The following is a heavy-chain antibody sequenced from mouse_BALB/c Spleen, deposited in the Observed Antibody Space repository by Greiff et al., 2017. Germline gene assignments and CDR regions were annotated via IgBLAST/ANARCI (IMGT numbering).Heavy chain of an antibody. J-gene: IGHJ4*01. V-gene: IGHV1S137*01. D-gene: IGHD2-1*01. CDR2: ISTYYGDA. Sequence: QVQLQQSGAELVRPGVSVKISCKGSGYTFTDYAMHWVKQSHAKSLEWIGVISTYYGDASYNQKFKGKATMTVDNSSSTAYMELARLTSEDSAIYYCARYYGNYDYAMDYWGQGTSVTVSS. CDR3: ARYYGNYDYAMDY. CDR1: GYTFTDYA.